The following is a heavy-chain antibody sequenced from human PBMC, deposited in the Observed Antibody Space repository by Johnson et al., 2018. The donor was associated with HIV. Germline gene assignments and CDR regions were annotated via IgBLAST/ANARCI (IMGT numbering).Heavy chain of an antibody. CDR1: GFTLDDYG. CDR3: ARDKAVGYSSGWHAFDI. Sequence: EVQLVESGGGVVRPGGSLRLSCAASGFTLDDYGMAWVRQAPGKGLEWVGRIKSKTDGGTTDYAAPVKGRFIISRDNAKNSLYLQMNSLRAEDTAVYYCARDKAVGYSSGWHAFDIWGQGTMVTVSS. V-gene: IGHV3-15*05. D-gene: IGHD6-19*01. CDR2: IKSKTDGGTT. J-gene: IGHJ3*02.